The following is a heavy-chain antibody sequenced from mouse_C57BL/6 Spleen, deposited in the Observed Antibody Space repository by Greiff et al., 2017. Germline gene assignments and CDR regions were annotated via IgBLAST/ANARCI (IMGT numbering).Heavy chain of an antibody. D-gene: IGHD3-1*01. V-gene: IGHV2-2*01. CDR3: AREGLPFDY. Sequence: VQGVESGPGLVQPSQSLSITCTVSGFSLTSYGVHWVRQSPGKGLEWLGVIWSGGSTDYNAAFISRLSISKDNSKGQVFFKMNSLQADDTAIYYCAREGLPFDYWGQGTTLTVSS. CDR2: IWSGGST. CDR1: GFSLTSYG. J-gene: IGHJ2*01.